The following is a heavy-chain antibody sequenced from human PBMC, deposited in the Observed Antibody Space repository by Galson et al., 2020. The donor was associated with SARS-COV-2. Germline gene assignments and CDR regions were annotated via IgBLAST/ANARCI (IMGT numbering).Heavy chain of an antibody. Sequence: SETLSLTCTVSGGSISSSSYYWGWIRQPPGQGLEWIGSIYYSGSTYSNPSLKGRVTISVDTSKNRFSLKLSPVTAADTAVYYCAIHMRWSVSNYAFDPWGQGTLVTVS. D-gene: IGHD4-4*01. CDR1: GGSISSSSYY. V-gene: IGHV4-39*01. CDR2: IYYSGST. J-gene: IGHJ5*02. CDR3: AIHMRWSVSNYAFDP.